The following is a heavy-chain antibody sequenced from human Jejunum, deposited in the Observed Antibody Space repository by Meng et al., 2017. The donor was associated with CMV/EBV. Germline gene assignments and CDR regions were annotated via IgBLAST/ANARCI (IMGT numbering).Heavy chain of an antibody. V-gene: IGHV3-74*01. CDR2: INSDGSST. D-gene: IGHD2-21*01. CDR3: AREASGDCYDY. J-gene: IGHJ4*02. CDR1: GFTFSRYW. Sequence: CAASGFTFSRYWMQWVRQAPGKGLVWVSRINSDGSSTSYADSVKGRFTISSDNAKNTLYLQMNSLRAEDTAVYYCAREASGDCYDYWGQGTLVTVSS.